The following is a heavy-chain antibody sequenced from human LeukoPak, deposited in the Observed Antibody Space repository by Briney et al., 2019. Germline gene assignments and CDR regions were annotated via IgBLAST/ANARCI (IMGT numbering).Heavy chain of an antibody. Sequence: GASVKVSCKASGYTFTSYAMHWVRQAPGQRLEWMGWINAGNGNTKYSQKFQGRVTITRDTSASTAYMELSSLRSEDTAVYHCARDQTRLSGYYPDYWGQGTLVTVSS. J-gene: IGHJ4*02. D-gene: IGHD3-22*01. V-gene: IGHV1-3*01. CDR1: GYTFTSYA. CDR3: ARDQTRLSGYYPDY. CDR2: INAGNGNT.